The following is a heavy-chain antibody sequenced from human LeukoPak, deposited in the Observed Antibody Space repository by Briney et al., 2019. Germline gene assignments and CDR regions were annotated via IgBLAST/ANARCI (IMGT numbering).Heavy chain of an antibody. CDR2: IYYSGST. D-gene: IGHD3-22*01. Sequence: KPSETLSLTCTVSGGSISSSSYYWGWIRQPPGKGPEWIGSIYYSGSTYYNPSLKSRVTISVDTSKNQFSLKLSSVTAADTAVYYCARAPYRYYDSSGYYSPFDYWGQGTLVTVSS. V-gene: IGHV4-39*01. CDR1: GGSISSSSYY. J-gene: IGHJ4*02. CDR3: ARAPYRYYDSSGYYSPFDY.